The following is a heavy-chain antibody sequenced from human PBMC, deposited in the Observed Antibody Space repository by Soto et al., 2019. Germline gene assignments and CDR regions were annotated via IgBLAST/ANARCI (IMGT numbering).Heavy chain of an antibody. J-gene: IGHJ4*02. CDR1: GFIFKMYW. CDR3: TRGPRPISTGTGAY. CDR2: IYNDGTYS. V-gene: IGHV3-74*01. D-gene: IGHD3-10*01. Sequence: PGGSLRLSCAASGFIFKMYWMHWVRQSPGKGLVWISRIYNDGTYSDYADSVRGRFTISRDNVNDTLYLQMNNLRAEDSGLYYCTRGPRPISTGTGAYWGQGTQVTVP.